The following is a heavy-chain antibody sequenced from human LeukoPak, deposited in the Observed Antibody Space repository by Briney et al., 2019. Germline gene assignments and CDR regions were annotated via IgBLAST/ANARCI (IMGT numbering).Heavy chain of an antibody. Sequence: GGSLRLSCAASGFTVSSNYMSWVRQAPGKGLEWVSVIYSGGSTYYADSVKGRFTISRDNSKNTLYLQMNSLRAEDTAVYYCAKDRGNDFWSGYRHYYFDYWGQGTLVTVSS. V-gene: IGHV3-53*01. J-gene: IGHJ4*02. CDR1: GFTVSSNY. CDR2: IYSGGST. D-gene: IGHD3-3*01. CDR3: AKDRGNDFWSGYRHYYFDY.